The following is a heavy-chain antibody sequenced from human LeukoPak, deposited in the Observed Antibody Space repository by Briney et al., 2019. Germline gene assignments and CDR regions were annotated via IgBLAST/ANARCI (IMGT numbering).Heavy chain of an antibody. CDR1: GFTFSTYA. Sequence: GGSLRLSCAASGFTFSTYAMTWVSQAPGKGLEWVSTISSNGGSTYYADSVRGRFTISRDNSKNTLYLQMNSLRAEDTAIYYCAKDRLSNGDPAGYWGQGTLVTVSS. V-gene: IGHV3-23*01. CDR3: AKDRLSNGDPAGY. D-gene: IGHD4-17*01. J-gene: IGHJ4*02. CDR2: ISSNGGST.